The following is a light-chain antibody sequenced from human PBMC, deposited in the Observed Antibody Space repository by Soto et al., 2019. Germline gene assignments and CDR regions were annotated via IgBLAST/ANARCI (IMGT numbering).Light chain of an antibody. V-gene: IGKV3-20*01. Sequence: EIVLTQSPGTLSLSPGERATLSCRASQSVSSSYLAWYQQKPGQAPRHLIYGASSRATGIPDMFSGSGSGTDFTLTISRLEPEDFAVYYCQQYGSSPPWTFGQGTKVEIK. J-gene: IGKJ1*01. CDR3: QQYGSSPPWT. CDR2: GAS. CDR1: QSVSSSY.